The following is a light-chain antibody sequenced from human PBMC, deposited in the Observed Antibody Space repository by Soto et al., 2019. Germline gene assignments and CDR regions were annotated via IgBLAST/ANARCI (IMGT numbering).Light chain of an antibody. CDR2: DAS. V-gene: IGKV3-11*01. CDR1: QRVSSY. J-gene: IGKJ1*01. Sequence: EIVLTQSPATLSLSPGERATLSCRASQRVSSYLAWYQQKPGQAPRLLIYDASNRATGIPARFSGSGSGTDVTLTISSLEPEDFAVYYCQQRSNWPPWTFGQGTKVEIK. CDR3: QQRSNWPPWT.